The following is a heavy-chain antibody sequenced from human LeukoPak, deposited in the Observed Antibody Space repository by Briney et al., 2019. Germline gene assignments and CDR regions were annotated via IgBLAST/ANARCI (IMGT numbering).Heavy chain of an antibody. CDR2: IGTAGDT. V-gene: IGHV3-13*01. Sequence: GGSLRLSCAASGFTFSSYDMHWVRQATGKGLEWVSAIGTAGDTYYPVSVKGRSTISREDAKNSLYLQMNSLRAGDTAVYYCARSRLLKMDVRGKGTTVTVSS. D-gene: IGHD2-15*01. CDR1: GFTFSSYD. CDR3: ARSRLLKMDV. J-gene: IGHJ6*04.